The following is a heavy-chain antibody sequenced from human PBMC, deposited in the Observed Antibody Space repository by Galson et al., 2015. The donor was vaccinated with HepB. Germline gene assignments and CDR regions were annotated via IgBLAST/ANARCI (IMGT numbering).Heavy chain of an antibody. V-gene: IGHV1-18*01. D-gene: IGHD6-19*01. CDR2: VNAYNRKT. CDR1: GYTFSSFS. J-gene: IGHJ5*02. Sequence: SVKVSCKASGYTFSSFSITWVRQAPGQGLEWMGWVNAYNRKTNYAQKFQGRVSMTTDTSTSTAYMEMRRLRSDDTAVYYCARGALAVAVAATQNNWFDPWGQGTLVTVSS. CDR3: ARGALAVAVAATQNNWFDP.